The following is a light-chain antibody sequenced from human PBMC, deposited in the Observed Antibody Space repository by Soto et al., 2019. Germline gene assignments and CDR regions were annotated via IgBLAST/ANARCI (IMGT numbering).Light chain of an antibody. CDR3: QQYGSSRWT. CDR2: GAS. J-gene: IGKJ1*01. CDR1: QSVSSSY. V-gene: IGKV3-20*01. Sequence: EIVLTQSPVTLSLSPGERATLSCRASQSVSSSYLAWCQQKPGQAPRLLIYGASSRATGIPDRFSGSGSGTDFTLTISRLEPEDFAVYYCQQYGSSRWTFGQGIKVDIK.